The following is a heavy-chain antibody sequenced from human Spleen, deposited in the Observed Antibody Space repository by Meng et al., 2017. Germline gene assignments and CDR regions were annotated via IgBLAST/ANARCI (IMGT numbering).Heavy chain of an antibody. CDR3: ARDSNPIVRGLHGFDI. D-gene: IGHD3-10*01. V-gene: IGHV1-46*01. CDR2: IDPSAGST. CDR1: GYNFPDYY. Sequence: ASVKVSCKPSGYNFPDYYIHWVRRAPGQGLEWMGIIDPSAGSTTYAQKFQGRVTVTRDASTNTVYMEMSGLRSEDTAVYYCARDSNPIVRGLHGFDIWGQGTMVTVSS. J-gene: IGHJ3*02.